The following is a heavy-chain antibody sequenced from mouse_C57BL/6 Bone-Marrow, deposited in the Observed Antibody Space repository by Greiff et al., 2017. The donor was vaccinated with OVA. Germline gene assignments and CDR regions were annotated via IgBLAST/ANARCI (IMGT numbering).Heavy chain of an antibody. CDR3: ARSLGNSGY. J-gene: IGHJ3*01. CDR1: GYTFTSYG. CDR2: IYPRSGNT. D-gene: IGHD2-1*01. V-gene: IGHV1-81*01. Sequence: QVQLQQSGAELARPGASVKLSCKASGYTFTSYGISWVKQRTGQGLEWIGEIYPRSGNTYYNEKFKGKATLTADKSSSTAYMELRSLTSEDSAVYFCARSLGNSGYWGQGTLVTVSA.